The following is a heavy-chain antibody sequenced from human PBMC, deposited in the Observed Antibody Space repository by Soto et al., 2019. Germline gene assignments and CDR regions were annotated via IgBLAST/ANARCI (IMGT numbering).Heavy chain of an antibody. CDR3: ARRARPDFYYMDV. CDR2: ISSNGVGT. D-gene: IGHD6-6*01. Sequence: GGSLRLCCAACGFTLSGYAMDWVRQAPGKGLEYVSGISSNGVGTYYANSVQGRFTISRDNSKNTVYLQMGSLRPEDMAVYYCARRARPDFYYMDVWGKGTTVTVSS. CDR1: GFTLSGYA. V-gene: IGHV3-64*01. J-gene: IGHJ6*03.